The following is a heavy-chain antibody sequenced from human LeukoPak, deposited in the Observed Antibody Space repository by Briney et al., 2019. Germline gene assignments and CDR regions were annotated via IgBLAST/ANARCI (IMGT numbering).Heavy chain of an antibody. V-gene: IGHV1-2*02. D-gene: IGHD5-12*01. CDR3: ARLRGSIYYFDY. Sequence: APVKVSCKASGYTFTGYYMHWVRQAPGQGLEWMGWINPNSGGTNYAQKFQGRVTMTRDTSISTAYMELSRLRSNDTAVYYCARLRGSIYYFDYWGRGTLVTVSS. J-gene: IGHJ4*02. CDR1: GYTFTGYY. CDR2: INPNSGGT.